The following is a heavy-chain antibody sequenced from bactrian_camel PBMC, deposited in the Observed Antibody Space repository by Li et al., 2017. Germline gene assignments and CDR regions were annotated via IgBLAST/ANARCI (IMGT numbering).Heavy chain of an antibody. CDR1: GFEFSTVG. CDR2: INGANGRT. Sequence: EVQLVESGGGSVQAGGSLSLSCAASGFEFSTVGLSWVRQAPGKGLEWVSGINGANGRTYYTDSVRGRFTISRDSAKNTVYLQMNSLNPEDTAAYYCAKSGYTNWGQGTQVTVS. J-gene: IGHJ4*01. CDR3: AKSGYTN. D-gene: IGHD2*01. V-gene: IGHV3S40*01.